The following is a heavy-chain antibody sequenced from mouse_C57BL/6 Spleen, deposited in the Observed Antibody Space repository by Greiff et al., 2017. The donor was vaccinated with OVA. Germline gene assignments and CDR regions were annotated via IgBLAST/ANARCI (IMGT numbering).Heavy chain of an antibody. CDR1: GYSITSGYY. Sequence: DVKLQESGPGLVKPSQSLSLTCSVTGYSITSGYYWNWIRQFPGNKLEWMGYISYDGSNNYNPSLKNRISITRDTSKNQFFLKLNSVTTEDTATYYCAREGLPYYAMDYWGQGTSVTVSS. V-gene: IGHV3-6*01. CDR2: ISYDGSN. D-gene: IGHD2-2*01. J-gene: IGHJ4*01. CDR3: AREGLPYYAMDY.